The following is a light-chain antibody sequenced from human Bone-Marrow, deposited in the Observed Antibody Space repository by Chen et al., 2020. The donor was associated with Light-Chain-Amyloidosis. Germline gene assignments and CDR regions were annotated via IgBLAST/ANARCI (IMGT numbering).Light chain of an antibody. CDR1: HIITTF. V-gene: IGKV1-39*01. J-gene: IGKJ2*01. Sequence: DIQMTQSPSSLSASVGDRVTITCRASHIITTFFNWYQQKPGRAPNLLIYAASNLQSGVPSMFSGSGSGTDCTLTISSLHPEDFASYYWQQSYNTPYTFGQRTKLEIK. CDR2: AAS. CDR3: QQSYNTPYT.